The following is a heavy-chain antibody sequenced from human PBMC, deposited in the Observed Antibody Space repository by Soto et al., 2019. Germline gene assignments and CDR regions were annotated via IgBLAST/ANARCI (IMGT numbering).Heavy chain of an antibody. CDR3: ARDRRSKHYDY. J-gene: IGHJ4*02. CDR2: IWYDGSNI. Sequence: QVPLVESGGGVVQPGRSLRLSCAASGFTFRNYGMHWVRQAPGKGLEWVAVIWYDGSNIYYADSVKGRFTISRDNSKNTLYLQMNSLRAEDTAVYFCARDRRSKHYDYWGQGTLVTVSS. V-gene: IGHV3-33*01. CDR1: GFTFRNYG.